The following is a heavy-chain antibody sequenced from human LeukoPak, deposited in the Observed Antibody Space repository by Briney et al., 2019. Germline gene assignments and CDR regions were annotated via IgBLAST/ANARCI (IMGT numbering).Heavy chain of an antibody. CDR3: ARRLPFFGMDV. V-gene: IGHV3-48*03. CDR1: GFTFSSYA. Sequence: TGGSLRLSCSASGFTFSSYAMHWVRQAPGKGLEWVSKISGSGTGIYDADSVKGRFSISRDNAKNSLYLQMNSLRDEDTGVYYCARRLPFFGMDVSGQGTTVTVSS. D-gene: IGHD2/OR15-2a*01. CDR2: ISGSGTGI. J-gene: IGHJ6*02.